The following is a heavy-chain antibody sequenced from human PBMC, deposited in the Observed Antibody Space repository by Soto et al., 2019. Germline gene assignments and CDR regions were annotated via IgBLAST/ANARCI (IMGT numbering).Heavy chain of an antibody. CDR3: ARVGRYYYESTESD. CDR2: ISSKSAYI. D-gene: IGHD3-22*01. Sequence: EVHLVESGGGLVQPGGSLRLSCAASGFNFNTYTMTWVRQAPGKGLEWVSSISSKSAYIYYADSLKGRFTVSRDNAKNSLYLQMTSLRVDDTAVYYCARVGRYYYESTESDWGQGTLVTVSS. CDR1: GFNFNTYT. V-gene: IGHV3-21*01. J-gene: IGHJ4*02.